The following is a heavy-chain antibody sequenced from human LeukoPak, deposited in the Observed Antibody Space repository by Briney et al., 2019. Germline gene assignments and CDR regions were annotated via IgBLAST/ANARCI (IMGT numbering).Heavy chain of an antibody. J-gene: IGHJ4*02. V-gene: IGHV3-48*02. CDR1: GFIFSSYS. Sequence: GGSLRLSCAASGFIFSSYSMNWVRQAPGKGLEWVSYISGGSESMYYADSVKGRFTISRDNAKNSLYLQMNSLRDEDTAVYYCARGYGGNSRGCDYWGQGALVTVSS. CDR2: ISGGSESM. CDR3: ARGYGGNSRGCDY. D-gene: IGHD4-23*01.